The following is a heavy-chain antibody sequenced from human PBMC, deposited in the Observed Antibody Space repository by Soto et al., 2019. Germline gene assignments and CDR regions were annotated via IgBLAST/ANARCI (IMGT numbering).Heavy chain of an antibody. CDR3: ARPRSHYYDSSGYSYFDY. Sequence: GPSVKLSWKASGYSVTSYYIHWLRQAPGQGLEWMGVIIPIYGTTNYAQKFQGRVTMTADESTSTAYMELSSLRSEDTAVYYCARPRSHYYDSSGYSYFDYWGQGTLVTVSS. V-gene: IGHV1-69*13. J-gene: IGHJ4*02. D-gene: IGHD3-22*01. CDR2: IIPIYGTT. CDR1: GYSVTSYY.